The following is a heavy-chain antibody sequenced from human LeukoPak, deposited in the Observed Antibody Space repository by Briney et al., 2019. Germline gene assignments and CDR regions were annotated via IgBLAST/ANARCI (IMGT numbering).Heavy chain of an antibody. Sequence: PGGSLRLSCAASGFTFSSYSINWVRQAPGKGLERVAVISYDGSNKYYADAVKGRFTISRDNSKNKLYLQMNSLRAEDTAVYYCARDKLQSGVWYYYYYGMDVWGQGTTVTVSS. CDR2: ISYDGSNK. D-gene: IGHD2-8*01. CDR3: ARDKLQSGVWYYYYYGMDV. CDR1: GFTFSSYS. J-gene: IGHJ6*02. V-gene: IGHV3-30*03.